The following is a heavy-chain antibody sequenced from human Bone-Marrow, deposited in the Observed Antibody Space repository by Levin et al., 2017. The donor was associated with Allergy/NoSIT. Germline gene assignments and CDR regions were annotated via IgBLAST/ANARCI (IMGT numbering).Heavy chain of an antibody. Sequence: PSETLSLTCSVSGGSISSGRYYFTWVRQSAGKGLEWIGRIYTTGSTNYNPSLESRVTISRDTFKKEVYLTLSSVTAADTAVYYCARDRLASLYYYSMDVWGRGTTVIVSS. CDR1: GGSISSGRYY. J-gene: IGHJ6*03. CDR3: ARDRLASLYYYSMDV. CDR2: IYTTGST. V-gene: IGHV4-61*02.